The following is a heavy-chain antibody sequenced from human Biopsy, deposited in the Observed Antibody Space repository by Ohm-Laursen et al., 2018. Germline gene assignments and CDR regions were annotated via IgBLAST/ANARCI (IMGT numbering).Heavy chain of an antibody. Sequence: SSVKVSCKAPGGTFSNYGVNWVRQAPGQGLEWLGGNIPILGTGNYAQKFQDRVTVAADTSTSTATMEPRSLRSDDTAVYYCATKLTGYFHHWGRGTLVTVSS. CDR2: NIPILGTG. D-gene: IGHD3-9*01. CDR3: ATKLTGYFHH. J-gene: IGHJ2*01. V-gene: IGHV1-69*06. CDR1: GGTFSNYG.